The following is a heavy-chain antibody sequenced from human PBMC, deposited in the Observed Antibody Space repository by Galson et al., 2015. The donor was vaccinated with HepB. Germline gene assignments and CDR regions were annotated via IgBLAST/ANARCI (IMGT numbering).Heavy chain of an antibody. CDR2: IYWDDDK. D-gene: IGHD3-10*01. J-gene: IGHJ6*02. Sequence: PALVKPTQTLTLTCTFSGFSLRTYGVGVGWIRQPPGKALEWLALIYWDDDKRYTPSLKNRLTITKDTSKNQVVLTMANMDPVDTATYYCARLRITMIQGVPRDYYGLDVWGQGTTVTVSS. V-gene: IGHV2-5*02. CDR1: GFSLRTYGVG. CDR3: ARLRITMIQGVPRDYYGLDV.